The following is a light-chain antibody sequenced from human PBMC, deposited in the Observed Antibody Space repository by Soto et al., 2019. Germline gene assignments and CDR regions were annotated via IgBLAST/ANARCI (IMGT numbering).Light chain of an antibody. V-gene: IGLV3-21*02. CDR2: DDG. J-gene: IGLJ2*01. CDR3: QVWDTTNPVR. CDR1: NIEIKS. Sequence: SYELTQPPSVSVAPGQTARITCGGNNIEIKSVHWYQQKPGQAPVLVVYDDGDRTTGIPERFSGSKSGNTATLTTSRVEAGDEADYYCQVWDTTNPVRFGRGTKLTVL.